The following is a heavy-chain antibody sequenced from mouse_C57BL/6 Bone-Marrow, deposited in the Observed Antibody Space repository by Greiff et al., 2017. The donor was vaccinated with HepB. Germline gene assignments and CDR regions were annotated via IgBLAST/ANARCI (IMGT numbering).Heavy chain of an antibody. Sequence: EVNLVESEGGLVQPGSSMKLSCTASGFTFSDYYMAWVRQVPEKGLEWVANINYDGSSTYYLDSLKSRFIISRDNAKNILYLQMSSLKSEDTATYYCARDHYFDYWGQGTTLTVSS. CDR1: GFTFSDYY. J-gene: IGHJ2*01. CDR2: INYDGSST. V-gene: IGHV5-16*01. CDR3: ARDHYFDY.